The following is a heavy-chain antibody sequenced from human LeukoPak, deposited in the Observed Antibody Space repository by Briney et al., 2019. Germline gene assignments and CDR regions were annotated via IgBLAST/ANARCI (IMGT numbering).Heavy chain of an antibody. Sequence: SETLSLTCTISGGSISSYYWSWIRQPPGKGLEWIGYIYYSGSTNYNPSLKSRVTISVDTSKNQFPLKLSSVTAADTAVYYCARVTGYMIEDYFDYWGQGTLVTVSS. J-gene: IGHJ4*02. CDR1: GGSISSYY. D-gene: IGHD3-22*01. CDR3: ARVTGYMIEDYFDY. V-gene: IGHV4-59*01. CDR2: IYYSGST.